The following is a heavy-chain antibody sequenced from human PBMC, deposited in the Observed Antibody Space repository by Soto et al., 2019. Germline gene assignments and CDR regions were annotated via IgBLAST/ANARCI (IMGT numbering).Heavy chain of an antibody. CDR1: GLRLRTCGVS. V-gene: IGHV2-70*17. CDR2: IDWDDDK. D-gene: IGHD6-6*01. CDR3: ARIRAASSSIWFDP. Sequence: FGAPLAYPTQTLTQTCTFCGLRLRTCGVSVPWIIPPPGKALEWLARIDWDDDKFYSASLKTRLAISKDTSKNQVVLTMTNMDPLDTATYYCARIRAASSSIWFDPWGQGILVTVSS. J-gene: IGHJ5*02.